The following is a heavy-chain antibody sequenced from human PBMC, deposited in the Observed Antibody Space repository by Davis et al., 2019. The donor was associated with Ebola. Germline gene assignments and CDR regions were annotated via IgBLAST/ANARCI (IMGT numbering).Heavy chain of an antibody. V-gene: IGHV4-31*03. Sequence: PSETLSLTCTVSGGSISSGGYYWSWIRQHPGKGLEWIGYIYYSGSTYYNPSLKSRVTISVDTSKNQFSLKLSSVTAADTAVYYCARDPIGSIAAAGSFDYWGQGTLVTVSS. D-gene: IGHD6-13*01. CDR3: ARDPIGSIAAAGSFDY. CDR2: IYYSGST. CDR1: GGSISSGGYY. J-gene: IGHJ4*02.